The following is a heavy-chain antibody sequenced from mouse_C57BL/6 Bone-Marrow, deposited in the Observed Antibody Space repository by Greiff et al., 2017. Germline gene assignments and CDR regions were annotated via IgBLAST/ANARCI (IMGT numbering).Heavy chain of an antibody. Sequence: EVQLVESVAELVRPGASVKLSCTASGFNIQNTYMHWVKQRPEQGLEWIGRIDPADGNTKYAPKFQGKATITADPSSNTASLQLNSLTSEYTAISYCARQRQGYIDYWGTGTSVTVSS. CDR1: GFNIQNTY. CDR2: IDPADGNT. V-gene: IGHV14-3*01. CDR3: ARQRQGYIDY. D-gene: IGHD1-2*01. J-gene: IGHJ4*01.